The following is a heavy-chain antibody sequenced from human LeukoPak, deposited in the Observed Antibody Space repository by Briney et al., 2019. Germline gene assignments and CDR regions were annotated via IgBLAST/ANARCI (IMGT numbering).Heavy chain of an antibody. CDR2: IYYSGST. V-gene: IGHV4-59*01. CDR3: ARRVDGDYGRASAYAFDI. D-gene: IGHD4-17*01. CDR1: GGSMSSYY. J-gene: IGHJ3*02. Sequence: SETLSLTCNVSGGSMSSYYWSWIRQPPGKGLEWIGYIYYSGSTNYNPSLKSRVTISVDTSKNQFSLKLSSVTAADTAVYYCARRVDGDYGRASAYAFDIWGQGTMVTVSS.